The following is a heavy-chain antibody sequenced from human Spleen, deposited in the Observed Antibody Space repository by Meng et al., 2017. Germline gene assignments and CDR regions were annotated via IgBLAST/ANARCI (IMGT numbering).Heavy chain of an antibody. CDR1: GYTFTSYG. V-gene: IGHV1-18*01. CDR3: ARSPIDKYDLSALPLDY. J-gene: IGHJ4*02. CDR2: ISAYNGNT. D-gene: IGHD3-22*01. Sequence: ASVKVSCKASGYTFTSYGISWVRQAPGQGLEWMGWISAYNGNTNYAQKLQGRVTMTTDTSTSTAYMELRSLRAEDTAVYYCARSPIDKYDLSALPLDYWGQGTQVTVSS.